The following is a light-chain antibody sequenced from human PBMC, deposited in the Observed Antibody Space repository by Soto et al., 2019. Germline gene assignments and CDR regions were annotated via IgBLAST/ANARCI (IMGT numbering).Light chain of an antibody. CDR2: AAS. CDR3: QQSYISLYT. Sequence: DIQMTQSPSSLSASVGDRVTITCRASQSISSHLNWYQQKPGNAPKVLISAASSLQSGVPSRFSGSGSGTDFTLTISSLQPEAYATYYCQQSYISLYTFGQGNKLEIK. V-gene: IGKV1-39*01. J-gene: IGKJ2*01. CDR1: QSISSH.